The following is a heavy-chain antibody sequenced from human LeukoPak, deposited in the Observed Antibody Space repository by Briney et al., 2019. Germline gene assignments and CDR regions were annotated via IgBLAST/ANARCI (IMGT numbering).Heavy chain of an antibody. V-gene: IGHV3-74*01. J-gene: IGHJ3*02. CDR1: GFTFSSYW. CDR2: INSNGSRT. Sequence: GGSLRLSCAAYGFTFSSYWMHWVRQAPGKGLVWVSHINSNGSRTNYADSVKGRFTISRDNAKNTLYPQMSSLRAEDTAVYYCARPYGPGAFDIWGQGTMVTVSS. CDR3: ARPYGPGAFDI. D-gene: IGHD4-17*01.